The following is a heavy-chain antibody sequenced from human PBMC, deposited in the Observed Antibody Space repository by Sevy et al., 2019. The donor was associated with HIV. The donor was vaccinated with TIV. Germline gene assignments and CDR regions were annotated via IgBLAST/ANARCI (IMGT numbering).Heavy chain of an antibody. CDR1: GGSFSGFY. J-gene: IGHJ4*02. Sequence: SETLSLTCAVYGGSFSGFYWTRIRQPPGKGLEWIGEINHIGSTTYNPSLKSRVTISVDTSKNQFSLKLSSVTAADTAVYYCARGQWELYYWGQGIQVTVSS. V-gene: IGHV4-34*01. D-gene: IGHD3-3*01. CDR2: INHIGST. CDR3: ARGQWELYY.